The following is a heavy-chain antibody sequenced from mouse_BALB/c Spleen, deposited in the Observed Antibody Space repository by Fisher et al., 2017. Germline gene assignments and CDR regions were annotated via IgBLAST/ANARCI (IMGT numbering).Heavy chain of an antibody. V-gene: IGHV1S137*01. J-gene: IGHJ1*01. CDR3: ARGRGSHDWYFDV. D-gene: IGHD1-1*02. Sequence: QKFKGKATMTVDKSSSTAYMELARLTSEDSAIYYCARGRGSHDWYFDVWGAGTTVTVSS.